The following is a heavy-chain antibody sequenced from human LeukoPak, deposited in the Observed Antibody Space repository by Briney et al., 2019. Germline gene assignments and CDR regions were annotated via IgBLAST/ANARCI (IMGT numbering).Heavy chain of an antibody. CDR1: GGTFSSYA. CDR3: ARAGSGYEIAGY. J-gene: IGHJ4*02. V-gene: IGHV1-8*02. Sequence: ASVKVSCKASGGTFSSYAISWVRQAPGQGLEWMGWMNPNSGNTGYAQKFQGRVTMTRNTSISTAYMELSSLRSEDTAVYYCARAGSGYEIAGYRGQGTLVTVSS. D-gene: IGHD5-12*01. CDR2: MNPNSGNT.